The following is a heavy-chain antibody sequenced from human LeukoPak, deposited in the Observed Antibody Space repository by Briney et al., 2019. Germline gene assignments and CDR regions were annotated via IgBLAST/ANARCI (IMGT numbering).Heavy chain of an antibody. CDR2: IYYSGST. J-gene: IGHJ4*02. CDR3: ARVVYNYDGSGYYSDY. CDR1: GGSISSYY. V-gene: IGHV4-59*01. D-gene: IGHD3-22*01. Sequence: SETLSLTCTVSGGSISSYYWSWIRQPPGKGLEWIGYIYYSGSTNYNPSLKSRVTISVDTSKNQFSLKLSSVTAADTAVYYCARVVYNYDGSGYYSDYWGQGTLVTVSS.